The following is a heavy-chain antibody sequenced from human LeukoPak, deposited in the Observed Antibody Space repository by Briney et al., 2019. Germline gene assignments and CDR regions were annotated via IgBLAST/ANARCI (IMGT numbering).Heavy chain of an antibody. CDR1: GFTFSTYI. V-gene: IGHV3-48*01. D-gene: IGHD4-11*01. CDR3: ARLAIRGIDFSNPEFDP. CDR2: ITSSSSSM. Sequence: PGGSLRLSCAASGFTFSTYIINWVRQAPGKGLELVSYITSSSSSMFYADSVKGRFTISRDNAENSMSLQMNNLRVKDTAVYYCARLAIRGIDFSNPEFDPWGQGTLVTVSS. J-gene: IGHJ5*02.